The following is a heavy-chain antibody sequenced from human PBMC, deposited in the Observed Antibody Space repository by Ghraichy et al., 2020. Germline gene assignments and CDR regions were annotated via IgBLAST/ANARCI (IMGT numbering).Heavy chain of an antibody. V-gene: IGHV4-34*01. CDR3: AGPSSSPFLGMDV. D-gene: IGHD6-13*01. CDR2: INHIGST. J-gene: IGHJ6*02. CDR1: GGSFSAYY. Sequence: SETLSLTCAVYGGSFSAYYWSWIRQPPGKGLEWIGQINHIGSTIYNPSLKSRVTISIDTSENQLSLKMNYVTAADTAVYYCAGPSSSPFLGMDVWGQGTTVTVSS.